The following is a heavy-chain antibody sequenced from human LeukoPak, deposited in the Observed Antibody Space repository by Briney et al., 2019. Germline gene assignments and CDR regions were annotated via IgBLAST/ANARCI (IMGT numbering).Heavy chain of an antibody. CDR3: AKQFLGYKELDI. CDR2: ISGSDGST. V-gene: IGHV3-23*01. D-gene: IGHD1-1*01. J-gene: IGHJ3*02. Sequence: GGSLRLSCAASGFTFSSYAMSWVRQAPGKGLEWVSAISGSDGSTYYADSVKGRFTISRDNSKNTLYLQMNSLRAEDTAVYYCAKQFLGYKELDIWGQGTMVTVSS. CDR1: GFTFSSYA.